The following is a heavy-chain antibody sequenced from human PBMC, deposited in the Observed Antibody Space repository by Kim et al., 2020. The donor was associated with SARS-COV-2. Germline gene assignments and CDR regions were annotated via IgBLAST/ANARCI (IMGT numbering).Heavy chain of an antibody. V-gene: IGHV4-31*03. CDR2: IYYSRST. CDR1: GGSISSGGYY. J-gene: IGHJ4*02. CDR3: ARVQGLITRIVVFVGALDS. D-gene: IGHD3-22*01. Sequence: SETLSLTCTVSGGSISSGGYYWCWIRQHQVKGLEWIGYIYYSRSTYYNPSLRSRVTISVDTSKNQFSLKLSSVTAADTVVYYCARVQGLITRIVVFVGALDSWGQGTLVTVSS.